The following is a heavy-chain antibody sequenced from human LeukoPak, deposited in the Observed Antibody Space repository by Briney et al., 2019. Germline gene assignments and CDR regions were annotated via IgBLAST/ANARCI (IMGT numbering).Heavy chain of an antibody. CDR2: IYTSGST. J-gene: IGHJ3*02. V-gene: IGHV4-4*07. Sequence: SETLSLTCTVSGGSISSYYWSWIRQPAGKGLEWIGRIYTSGSTNYNPSLKSRVTMSVDTSKNQFSLELSSVTAADTAVYYCARAYYYDSSGLGAFDIWGQGTMVTVSS. CDR3: ARAYYYDSSGLGAFDI. D-gene: IGHD3-22*01. CDR1: GGSISSYY.